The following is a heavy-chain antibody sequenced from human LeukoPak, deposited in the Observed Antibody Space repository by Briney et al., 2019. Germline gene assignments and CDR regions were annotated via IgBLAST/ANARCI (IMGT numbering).Heavy chain of an antibody. V-gene: IGHV3-23*01. D-gene: IGHD3-9*01. CDR3: ARGDILIGY. Sequence: GGSLRLSCAASGFTFSSYAMSWVRQAPGKGLEWVSAISGSGGRTHYADSVKGRFTISRDNSKNTLYVQMNSLRAEDTAVYYCARGDILIGYWGQGTLVTVSS. CDR1: GFTFSSYA. J-gene: IGHJ4*02. CDR2: ISGSGGRT.